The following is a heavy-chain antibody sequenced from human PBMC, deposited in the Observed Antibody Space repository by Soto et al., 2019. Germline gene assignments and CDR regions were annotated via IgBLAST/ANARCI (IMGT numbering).Heavy chain of an antibody. Sequence: GGSLRLSCAASGFTVSSNYMSWVRQAPGKGLEWVSVIYSGGSTYYADSVKGRFTISRDNSKNTLYLQMNSLRAEDTAVYYCARSRWNDFWSGLDAFDIWGQGTMVTVSS. CDR1: GFTVSSNY. CDR3: ARSRWNDFWSGLDAFDI. D-gene: IGHD3-3*01. V-gene: IGHV3-53*01. J-gene: IGHJ3*02. CDR2: IYSGGST.